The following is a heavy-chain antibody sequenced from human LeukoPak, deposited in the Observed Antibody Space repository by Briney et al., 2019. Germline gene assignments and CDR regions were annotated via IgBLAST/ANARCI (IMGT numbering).Heavy chain of an antibody. J-gene: IGHJ5*02. Sequence: GGSLRLSCAASGFTFDDYDMNWVRQAPGKGLEWVSGINWNGGSTGYADSVKGRFTISRDNAKNFLYLQMNSLRAEDTALYYGASTIFGGFDPWGQGTLVTVSS. D-gene: IGHD3-3*01. V-gene: IGHV3-20*04. CDR2: INWNGGST. CDR3: ASTIFGGFDP. CDR1: GFTFDDYD.